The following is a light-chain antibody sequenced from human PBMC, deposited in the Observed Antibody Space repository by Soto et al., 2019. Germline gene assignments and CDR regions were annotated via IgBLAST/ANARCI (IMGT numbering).Light chain of an antibody. V-gene: IGKV3-20*01. J-gene: IGKJ1*01. CDR3: QQYGSSSWT. Sequence: EIVLTQSPDTLSLSPGERATLSCRTSHSVSSNYLAWYQQTPGQAPRLLIYGASSRATAIPDRFSGSGSGTDFTLTISRLEPEDFAVYYCQQYGSSSWTFGQGTKVDIK. CDR1: HSVSSNY. CDR2: GAS.